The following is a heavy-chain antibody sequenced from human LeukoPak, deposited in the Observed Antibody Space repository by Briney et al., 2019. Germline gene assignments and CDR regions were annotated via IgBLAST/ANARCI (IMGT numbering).Heavy chain of an antibody. CDR1: GYTFTSYG. Sequence: GASVKVSCKASGYTFTSYGISWVRQAPGQGLEWMGWISAYNGNTNYAQKLQGRVTMTTDTSTSTDYMELRSLRSDDTAVYYCARVVVAATRNNWFDPWGQGTLVTVSS. D-gene: IGHD2-15*01. CDR2: ISAYNGNT. V-gene: IGHV1-18*01. J-gene: IGHJ5*02. CDR3: ARVVVAATRNNWFDP.